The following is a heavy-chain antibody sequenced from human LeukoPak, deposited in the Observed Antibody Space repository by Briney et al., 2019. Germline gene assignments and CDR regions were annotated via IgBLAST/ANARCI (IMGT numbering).Heavy chain of an antibody. CDR1: GFIFRNYG. CDR2: LRNDESEI. D-gene: IGHD1-14*01. CDR3: VKDTGRGDF. J-gene: IGHJ4*02. Sequence: PGGSLRLSCAASGFIFRNYGMHWVRQAPGKGLEWVAFLRNDESEIFYADSVKGRFTISRDNSKNTLYLQMSSLRDEDTAVYYRVKDTGRGDFWGQGTQVTVSS. V-gene: IGHV3-30*02.